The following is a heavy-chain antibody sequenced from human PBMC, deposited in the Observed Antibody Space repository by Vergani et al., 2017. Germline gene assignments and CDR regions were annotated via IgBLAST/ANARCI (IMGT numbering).Heavy chain of an antibody. CDR3: ARSYGDYVPDAFDI. V-gene: IGHV3-48*04. D-gene: IGHD4-17*01. CDR2: ISSSSSTI. Sequence: EVQLVESGGGLVQPGGSLRLSCAASGFTFSSYSMNWVRQAPGKGLEWVSYISSSSSTIYYADSVKGRYTISRDNAKNSLYLQMNSLRAEDTAVYYCARSYGDYVPDAFDIWGQGTMVTVSS. J-gene: IGHJ3*02. CDR1: GFTFSSYS.